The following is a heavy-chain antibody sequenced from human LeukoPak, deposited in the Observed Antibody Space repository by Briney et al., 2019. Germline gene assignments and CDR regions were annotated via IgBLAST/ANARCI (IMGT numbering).Heavy chain of an antibody. Sequence: PGGTLRLSCAASGFTFSSYEMNWVRQPPGKGLEWVAYISSSGSTIYYADSVKGRFTISRDNAKNSLYLQMNSLRAEDTAVYYCARDTGYDTLTGYYRGGDYYMDVWGKGTTVTISS. J-gene: IGHJ6*03. V-gene: IGHV3-48*03. D-gene: IGHD3-9*01. CDR3: ARDTGYDTLTGYYRGGDYYMDV. CDR1: GFTFSSYE. CDR2: ISSSGSTI.